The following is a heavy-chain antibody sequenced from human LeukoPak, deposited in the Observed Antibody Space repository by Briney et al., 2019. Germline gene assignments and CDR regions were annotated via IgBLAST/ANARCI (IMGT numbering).Heavy chain of an antibody. V-gene: IGHV3-33*01. Sequence: QPGGSLRLSCAASGFTFSSYGMHWVRQAPGKGLEWVAVIWYDGSNKYYADSVKGRFTISRDNSKNTLYLQTNSLRAEDTAMYYCARGNYENSGGHDYWGQGTLVTVSS. CDR3: ARGNYENSGGHDY. CDR2: IWYDGSNK. CDR1: GFTFSSYG. J-gene: IGHJ4*02. D-gene: IGHD3-22*01.